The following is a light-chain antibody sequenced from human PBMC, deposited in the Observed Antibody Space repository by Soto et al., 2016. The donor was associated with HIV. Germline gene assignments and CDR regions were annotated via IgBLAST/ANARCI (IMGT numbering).Light chain of an antibody. V-gene: IGKV1-33*01. CDR1: QDISKS. CDR2: DAS. CDR3: QHYDNLPSLT. J-gene: IGKJ4*01. Sequence: DIQMTQSPSSLSASVGDRVTITCQASQDISKSLNWYQQIEGKAPKLLIYDASNLETGVPSRFSGSGSGTDFTFTISSLQPEDIGTYYCQHYDNLPSLTFGGGPRWKSN.